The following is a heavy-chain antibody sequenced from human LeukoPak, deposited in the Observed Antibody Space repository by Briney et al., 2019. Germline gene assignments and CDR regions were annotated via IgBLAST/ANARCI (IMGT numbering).Heavy chain of an antibody. Sequence: PGGSLRLSCTTSGFSFGDYAVSWVRQAPGKGLEWVAYIQYDGSNEQYANSVKGRFSISRDSSKNTLYLQMNSLRAEDTAVYYCAKDRCSNGIGCFYYYMDVWGKGTTVTISS. D-gene: IGHD2-8*01. CDR2: IQYDGSNE. CDR3: AKDRCSNGIGCFYYYMDV. CDR1: GFSFGDYA. V-gene: IGHV3-30*04. J-gene: IGHJ6*03.